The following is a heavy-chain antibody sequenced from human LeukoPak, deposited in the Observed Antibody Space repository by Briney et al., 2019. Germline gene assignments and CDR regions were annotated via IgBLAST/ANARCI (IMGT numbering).Heavy chain of an antibody. D-gene: IGHD4-17*01. CDR3: ARGSDYGDAFDF. J-gene: IGHJ3*01. CDR2: VYYSGST. V-gene: IGHV4-59*01. CDR1: GGSISSSY. Sequence: SETLSLTCTVSGGSISSSYWSWIRQPPGRGLEWIGYVYYSGSTNYNPSLKSRVTISVDTSKNQFSLKLSSVTAADTAVYYCARGSDYGDAFDFWGQGTTVTVSS.